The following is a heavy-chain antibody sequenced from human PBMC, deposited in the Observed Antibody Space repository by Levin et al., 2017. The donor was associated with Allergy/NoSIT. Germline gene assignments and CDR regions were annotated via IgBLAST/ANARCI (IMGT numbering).Heavy chain of an antibody. CDR2: ISSRGSVV. J-gene: IGHJ4*02. CDR1: GFTFSEYF. Sequence: SGGSLRLSCAASGFTFSEYFMNWIRQAPGKGLEWIAYISSRGSVVYYADSVKGRFTISRDNAQNSVSLQMSSLRADDTAVYYCAKADATVDKFDSWGQGALVTVSS. D-gene: IGHD7-27*01. V-gene: IGHV3-11*01. CDR3: AKADATVDKFDS.